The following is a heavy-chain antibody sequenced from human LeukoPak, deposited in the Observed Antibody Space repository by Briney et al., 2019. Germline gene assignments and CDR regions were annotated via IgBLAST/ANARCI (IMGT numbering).Heavy chain of an antibody. D-gene: IGHD5-18*01. CDR2: ISGSGSST. J-gene: IGHJ4*02. Sequence: PGGSLRLSCAASGFTFINYAMSWVRRAPGKGLEWVSVISGSGSSTYYADSVKGRFTISRDDSKNTLYLQMNSLRAEDTAVYFCARDSASYGRFDYWGQGTLVTVSS. CDR1: GFTFINYA. V-gene: IGHV3-23*01. CDR3: ARDSASYGRFDY.